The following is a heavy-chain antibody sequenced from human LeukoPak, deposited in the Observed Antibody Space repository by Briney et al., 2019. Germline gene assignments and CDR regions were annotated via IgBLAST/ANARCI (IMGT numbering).Heavy chain of an antibody. CDR1: GFSLSTSGMC. Sequence: SGPTPGNPTQTLTPTSTLSGFSLSTSGMCVSWIPQPPRKALEWLARIDWDDDKYYSTSLKTRLTISKDTSKNQVVLTMTNMDPVDTATYYCARIVPHDSSGSDAFDIWGQGTMVTVSS. CDR3: ARIVPHDSSGSDAFDI. V-gene: IGHV2-70*11. CDR2: IDWDDDK. D-gene: IGHD3-22*01. J-gene: IGHJ3*02.